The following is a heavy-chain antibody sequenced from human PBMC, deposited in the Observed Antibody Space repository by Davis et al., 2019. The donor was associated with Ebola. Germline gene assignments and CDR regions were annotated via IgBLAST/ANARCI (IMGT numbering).Heavy chain of an antibody. CDR2: ISSDSDYI. Sequence: GESLKISCAASGFTFSTYSMSWVRQAPGKGLEWVSSISSDSDYIYYADSAKGRFTISRDNAKNSLYLQMNSLRAEDTAVYYCARDLVVVVPAAGSIAVAPGYFDYWGQGTLVTVSS. CDR1: GFTFSTYS. V-gene: IGHV3-21*01. D-gene: IGHD2-2*01. J-gene: IGHJ4*02. CDR3: ARDLVVVVPAAGSIAVAPGYFDY.